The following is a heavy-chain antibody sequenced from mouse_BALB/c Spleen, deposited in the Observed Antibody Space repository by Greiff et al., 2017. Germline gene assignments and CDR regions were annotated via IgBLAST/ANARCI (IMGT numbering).Heavy chain of an antibody. V-gene: IGHV5-9-4*01. D-gene: IGHD2-4*01. CDR3: ARGGIRAMDY. CDR1: GFTFSSYA. CDR2: ISSGGSYT. J-gene: IGHJ4*01. Sequence: EVQGVESGGGLVKPGGSLKLSCAASGFTFSSYAMSWVRQSPEKRLEWVAEISSGGSYTYYPDTVTGRFTISRDNAKNTLYLEMSSLRSEDTAMYYCARGGIRAMDYWGQGTSVTVSS.